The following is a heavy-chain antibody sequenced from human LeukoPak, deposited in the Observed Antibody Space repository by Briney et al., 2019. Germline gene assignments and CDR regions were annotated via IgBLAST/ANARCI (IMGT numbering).Heavy chain of an antibody. CDR3: GTHAGRTGSDD. V-gene: IGHV3-11*01. Sequence: GGSLRLSCATFRVIFIGYYMSWIRQAPGKGLEWVSYISGSGSDISYADSVKGRFTISRDNAKDSLYPQMNSLRAEDSAVYYCGTHAGRTGSDDWGQGTLVTVSS. CDR1: RVIFIGYY. CDR2: ISGSGSDI. J-gene: IGHJ4*02. D-gene: IGHD3/OR15-3a*01.